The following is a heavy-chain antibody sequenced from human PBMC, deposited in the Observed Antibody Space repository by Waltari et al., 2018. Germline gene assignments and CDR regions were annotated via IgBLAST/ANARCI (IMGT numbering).Heavy chain of an antibody. D-gene: IGHD2-8*01. V-gene: IGHV3-30*02. J-gene: IGHJ4*02. Sequence: QVQLLESGRGVVQPGGSLILDCSASGLCFSSSSMQWIRPAPGKGLEWVAFIRYDESDKYYADSVKGRFTISRDNSRNTLNLQMNSLRVEDTAVYYCAKDGGVWQFDYWGQGTLVTVSS. CDR2: IRYDESDK. CDR1: GLCFSSSS. CDR3: AKDGGVWQFDY.